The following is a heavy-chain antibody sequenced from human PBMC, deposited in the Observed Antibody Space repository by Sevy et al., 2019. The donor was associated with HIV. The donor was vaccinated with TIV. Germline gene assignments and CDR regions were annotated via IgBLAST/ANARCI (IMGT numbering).Heavy chain of an antibody. D-gene: IGHD5-12*01. CDR2: ISGSGIST. CDR3: AKGIGYSCYETDY. Sequence: GESLKISCAASGFTFSSYAMSWVRQAPGKGLEWVSAISGSGISTYYADSVKGRFTISRDNSKNTLYLQMNNLRAEDTAVFYCAKGIGYSCYETDYWGQGTLVTVSS. J-gene: IGHJ4*02. CDR1: GFTFSSYA. V-gene: IGHV3-23*01.